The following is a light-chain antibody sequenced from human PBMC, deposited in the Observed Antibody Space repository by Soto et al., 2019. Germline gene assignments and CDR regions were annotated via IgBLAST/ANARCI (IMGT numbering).Light chain of an antibody. CDR2: EGS. J-gene: IGLJ3*02. CDR1: SSDFGSYNL. V-gene: IGLV2-23*01. Sequence: QSALTQPASVSGSPGQSITISCNGTSSDFGSYNLVSWYQQHPGKAPKLMIYEGSKRPSGVSNRFSGSKSGNTASLTISGLQSDDEADYDCCSYAGSSTLVFGGGTKLTVL. CDR3: CSYAGSSTLV.